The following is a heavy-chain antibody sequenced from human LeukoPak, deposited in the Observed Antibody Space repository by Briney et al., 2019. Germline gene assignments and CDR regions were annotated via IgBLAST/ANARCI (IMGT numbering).Heavy chain of an antibody. CDR2: IIPILGIA. CDR3: ARAPGSGPPNY. CDR1: GRNFSSYT. D-gene: IGHD3-10*01. V-gene: IGHV1-69*02. J-gene: IGHJ4*02. Sequence: SVKVTCKAFGRNFSSYTISWLRQPPGQGLEWMGRIIPILGIANYAQKFQGRVTITADKSTSTAYMELSSLRSEDTAVYYCARAPGSGPPNYWGQGTLVTVSS.